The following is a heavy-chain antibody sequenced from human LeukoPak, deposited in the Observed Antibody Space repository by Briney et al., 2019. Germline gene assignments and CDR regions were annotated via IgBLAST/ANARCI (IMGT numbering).Heavy chain of an antibody. J-gene: IGHJ4*02. CDR1: GGSIGSNTYY. CDR3: CGSGWFAGPFGY. D-gene: IGHD6-19*01. Sequence: SETLSLTCTVSGGSIGSNTYYWGWIRQPPGKGLEWIGRIYYSGSTSYNPSLNSRVTISVDTSKNQFSLKLTSVTAADTAVYYCCGSGWFAGPFGYWGQGALVTVSS. CDR2: IYYSGST. V-gene: IGHV4-39*07.